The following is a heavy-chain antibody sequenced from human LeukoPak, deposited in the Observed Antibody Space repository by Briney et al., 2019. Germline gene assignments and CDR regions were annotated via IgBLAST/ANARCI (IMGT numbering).Heavy chain of an antibody. Sequence: SVKVSCKASGGTFSSYAINWVRPAPGQGIEWMGRIIPILGIANSAQKFQGRGTITADKSTSTAYMELSSMRSEDTAVYYCARGQDDYSNYAGGCDYWGQGTLVTVSS. CDR2: IIPILGIA. D-gene: IGHD4-11*01. J-gene: IGHJ4*02. V-gene: IGHV1-69*04. CDR3: ARGQDDYSNYAGGCDY. CDR1: GGTFSSYA.